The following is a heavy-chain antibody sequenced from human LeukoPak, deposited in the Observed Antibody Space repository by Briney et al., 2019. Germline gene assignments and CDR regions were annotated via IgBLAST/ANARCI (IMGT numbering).Heavy chain of an antibody. D-gene: IGHD3-9*01. CDR1: GYRFTGYY. V-gene: IGHV1-2*02. Sequence: ASVKVSCKASGYRFTGYYIHWVRQAPGQGLEWMGWINPHSGGTKFAQKFQGRVSMTRDTSISTAYMEVSRLRSDDAAVYYCAREYYDILTGSLDYWGQGTLVTVSS. J-gene: IGHJ4*02. CDR2: INPHSGGT. CDR3: AREYYDILTGSLDY.